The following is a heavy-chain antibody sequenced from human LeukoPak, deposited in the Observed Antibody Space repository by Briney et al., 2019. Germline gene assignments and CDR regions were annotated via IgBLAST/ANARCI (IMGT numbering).Heavy chain of an antibody. J-gene: IGHJ4*02. CDR2: IYDSGST. Sequence: PSETLSLTCTVSGGSISSGGYPWSWIRQPPGKGLEWIGYIYDSGSTYYNPSLESRVTMSVDTSKNQFSLKLSSVTAADTAVYYCARFPVVPAAFFDYWGQGTLVTVSS. CDR1: GGSISSGGYP. CDR3: ARFPVVPAAFFDY. D-gene: IGHD2-2*01. V-gene: IGHV4-31*03.